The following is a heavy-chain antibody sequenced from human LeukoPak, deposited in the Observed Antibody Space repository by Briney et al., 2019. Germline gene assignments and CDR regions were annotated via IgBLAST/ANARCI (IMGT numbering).Heavy chain of an antibody. V-gene: IGHV3-7*01. CDR3: VKHKTGPEY. J-gene: IGHJ4*02. Sequence: GSLRLSCAASGFTFSSYWMSWVRQAPGKGLEWVANIKQDGSEKHHVASVKGRFTISRDNAKNSLYLQMNSLRVEDTALYYCVKHKTGPEYWGQGTLVTVSS. D-gene: IGHD3-9*01. CDR1: GFTFSSYW. CDR2: IKQDGSEK.